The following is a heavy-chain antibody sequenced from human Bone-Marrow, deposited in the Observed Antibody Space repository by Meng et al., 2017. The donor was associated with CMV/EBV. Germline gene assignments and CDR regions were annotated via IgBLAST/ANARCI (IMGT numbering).Heavy chain of an antibody. CDR3: ARDDRRDPRVGWYLDL. Sequence: GESLKISCAGSGFSFTGFGMNWVRQAPGRGLEWVSSISTTRKYIYYSDSVKGRFTISRDNANNSLYLQMNNLRAEDTAVYFCARDDRRDPRVGWYLDLWGRGTLVTVSS. V-gene: IGHV3-21*01. CDR1: GFSFTGFG. J-gene: IGHJ2*01. D-gene: IGHD1-26*01. CDR2: ISTTRKYI.